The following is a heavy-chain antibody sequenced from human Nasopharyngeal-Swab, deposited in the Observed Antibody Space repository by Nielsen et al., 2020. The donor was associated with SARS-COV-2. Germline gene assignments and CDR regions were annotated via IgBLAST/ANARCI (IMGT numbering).Heavy chain of an antibody. CDR2: ISYDGINE. CDR3: AKEGPGMFGVVGLDV. Sequence: WIRQPPGKGLEWVAVISYDGINEYNADSVKGRFTISRDNSKDTLYLQMNSLRAGDTAVYYCAKEGPGMFGVVGLDVWGQGTTVTVSS. J-gene: IGHJ6*02. V-gene: IGHV3-30*18. D-gene: IGHD3-3*01.